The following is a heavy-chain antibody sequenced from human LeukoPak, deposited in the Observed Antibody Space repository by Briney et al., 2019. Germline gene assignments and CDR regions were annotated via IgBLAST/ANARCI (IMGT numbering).Heavy chain of an antibody. CDR1: GGSISGNY. D-gene: IGHD1-26*01. J-gene: IGHJ5*02. CDR3: TKRQGPTSGSYDYFDP. CDR2: IHSSGDT. Sequence: KPSETLSLTCTVSGGSISGNYWSWIRQPPEQGLEWIAYIHSSGDTNYNPSLKSRVTISVDTSNNQFSLKVTSVTAADTAMYYCTKRQGPTSGSYDYFDPWGQGALVTVSS. V-gene: IGHV4-4*09.